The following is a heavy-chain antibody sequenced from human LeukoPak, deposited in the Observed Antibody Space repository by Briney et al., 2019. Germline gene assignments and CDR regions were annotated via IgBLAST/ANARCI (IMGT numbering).Heavy chain of an antibody. J-gene: IGHJ6*03. V-gene: IGHV3-21*04. CDR3: ARDLGYYYMDV. CDR1: GFTFSNSN. CDR2: ISSTSSYM. Sequence: PGGSLRLSRVASGFTFSNSNMYWVRQAPGKGLEWVSSISSTSSYMYNAGSVKGRFTISRDNAKNSLYLQMNSLRAEDTAVYYCARDLGYYYMDVWGKGTTVTVSS.